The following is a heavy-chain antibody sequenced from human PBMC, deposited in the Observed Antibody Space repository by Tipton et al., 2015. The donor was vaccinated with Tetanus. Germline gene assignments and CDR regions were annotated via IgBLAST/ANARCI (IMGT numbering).Heavy chain of an antibody. V-gene: IGHV1-69*10. CDR1: GYTFSSYA. CDR3: ARVALDCSSTSCYLDY. Sequence: QLVQSGAEVKKPGASVKVSCKASGYTFSSYAISWVRQAPGQGLEWMGGIIPILGIANYAQKFQGRVTITADKSTSTAYMELSSLRSEDTAVYYCARVALDCSSTSCYLDYWGQGTLVTVSS. D-gene: IGHD2-2*01. J-gene: IGHJ4*02. CDR2: IIPILGIA.